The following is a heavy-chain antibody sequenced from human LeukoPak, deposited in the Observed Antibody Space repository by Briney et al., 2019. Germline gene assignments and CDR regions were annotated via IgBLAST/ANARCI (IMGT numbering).Heavy chain of an antibody. CDR2: IWYDGSNK. J-gene: IGHJ3*02. CDR1: GFTLSSYG. CDR3: ARDQYCSSTSCYDRAFDI. Sequence: GGSLRLSCAASGFTLSSYGMHWVRQAPGKGLEWVAVIWYDGSNKYYADSVKGRFTISRDNSKNTLYLQMNSLRAEDTAVYYCARDQYCSSTSCYDRAFDIWGQGTMVTVSS. V-gene: IGHV3-33*01. D-gene: IGHD2-2*01.